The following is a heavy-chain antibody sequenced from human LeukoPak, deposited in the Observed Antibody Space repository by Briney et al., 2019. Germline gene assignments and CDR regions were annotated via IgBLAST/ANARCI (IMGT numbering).Heavy chain of an antibody. Sequence: GGSLRLSCAASGFTFSTYTYWMSWVRQAPGKGLEWVAFIRYDGSNKYYADSVKGRFTISRDNSKNTLYLQMNSLRVEDTAVYYCARDHRSSWYSDIAVAGTFDYWGQGTLVTVSS. V-gene: IGHV3-30*02. CDR2: IRYDGSNK. D-gene: IGHD6-19*01. J-gene: IGHJ4*02. CDR3: ARDHRSSWYSDIAVAGTFDY. CDR1: GFTFSTYT.